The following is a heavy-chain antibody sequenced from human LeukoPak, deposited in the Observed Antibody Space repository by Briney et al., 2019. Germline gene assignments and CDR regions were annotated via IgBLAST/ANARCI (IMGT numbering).Heavy chain of an antibody. D-gene: IGHD3-3*01. J-gene: IGHJ6*02. CDR2: IKKTGSET. V-gene: IGHV3-7*01. CDR3: ARDLRGDYDFWSGYYKVAQSYGMDV. CDR1: KFIFSNYW. Sequence: GGSLRLSCEASKFIFSNYWMSWVRQAPGKGLEWVAYIKKTGSETYYVDSVKGRFTISRDSAKNSLYLQMNSLRDEDTAVYYCARDLRGDYDFWSGYYKVAQSYGMDVWGQGTTVTVSS.